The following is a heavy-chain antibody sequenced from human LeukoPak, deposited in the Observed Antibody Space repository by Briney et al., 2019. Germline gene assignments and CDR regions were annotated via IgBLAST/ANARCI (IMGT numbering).Heavy chain of an antibody. CDR1: GGSFSGYY. J-gene: IGHJ5*02. V-gene: IGHV4-34*01. CDR3: ARGHSWFDP. Sequence: SETLSLTCAVYGGSFSGYYWSWIRQPPGKGLEWIGEINNSGSTNYTPSLKSRVTISVDTSKNQFSLKLSSVTAADTAVYYCARGHSWFDPWGQGTLVTVSS. CDR2: INNSGST.